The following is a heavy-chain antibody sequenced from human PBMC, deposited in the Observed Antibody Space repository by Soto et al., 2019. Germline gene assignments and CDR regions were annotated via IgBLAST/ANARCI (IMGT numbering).Heavy chain of an antibody. D-gene: IGHD1-1*01. CDR2: IYPDGSDT. Sequence: PGESLKISCKGSEYSFSSHWIAWVRQMPGKGLEWMGTIYPDGSDTRYSPSFEGRVSMSADESISTAYLQWGSLQASDTAIYYCARGDTYNSYWNFDLWGRGTLVTVSS. V-gene: IGHV5-51*01. CDR1: EYSFSSHW. J-gene: IGHJ2*01. CDR3: ARGDTYNSYWNFDL.